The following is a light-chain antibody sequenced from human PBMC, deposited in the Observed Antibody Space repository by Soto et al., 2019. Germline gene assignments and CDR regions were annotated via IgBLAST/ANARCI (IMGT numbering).Light chain of an antibody. V-gene: IGLV2-14*01. CDR1: SIDVGAYNY. Sequence: QSVLTQFASVSGSPGQSITISCTGTSIDVGAYNYVSWYQQHPDKAPKLLIYEVGNRPSGVSFRFSGSKSGNTASLTISGLQAEDEADYYCSSYTSLNTRLFGGVTKLTVL. J-gene: IGLJ2*01. CDR2: EVG. CDR3: SSYTSLNTRL.